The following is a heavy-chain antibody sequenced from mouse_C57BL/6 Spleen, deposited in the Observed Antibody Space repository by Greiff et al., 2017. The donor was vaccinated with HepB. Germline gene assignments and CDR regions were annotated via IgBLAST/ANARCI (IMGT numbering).Heavy chain of an antibody. CDR2: IYPGSGST. CDR3: ARGRVYYGSSLFDY. J-gene: IGHJ2*01. Sequence: QVQLQQPGAELVKPGASVKMSCKASGYTFTSYWITWVKQRPGQGLEWIGDIYPGSGSTNYNEKFKSKATLTVDTSSSTAYMQLSSLTSEDSAVYYCARGRVYYGSSLFDYWGQGTTLTVSS. CDR1: GYTFTSYW. D-gene: IGHD1-1*01. V-gene: IGHV1-55*01.